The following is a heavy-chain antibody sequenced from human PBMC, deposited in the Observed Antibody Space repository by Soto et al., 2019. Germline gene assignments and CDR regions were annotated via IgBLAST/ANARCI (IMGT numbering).Heavy chain of an antibody. V-gene: IGHV1-2*02. J-gene: IGHJ3*02. CDR1: GYTFTGYY. Sequence: WASVKVSCKASGYTFTGYYMHWVRQAPGQGLEWMGWINPNSGGTNYAQKFQGRVTMTRDTSISTAYMELSRLRSDDTAVYYCAREGQLWLLRAFDIWGQGTMVTVSS. CDR2: INPNSGGT. CDR3: AREGQLWLLRAFDI. D-gene: IGHD5-18*01.